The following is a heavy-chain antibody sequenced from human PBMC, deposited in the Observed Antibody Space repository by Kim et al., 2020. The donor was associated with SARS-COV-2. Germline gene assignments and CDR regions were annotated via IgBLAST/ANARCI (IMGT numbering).Heavy chain of an antibody. J-gene: IGHJ4*02. V-gene: IGHV4-31*02. Sequence: FNPSLKSRVTIAVDASKNQFSMKLSSETAAVTAVYYWSRAGGSSWSGFDYWGQGTLVTVSS. D-gene: IGHD6-13*01. CDR3: SRAGGSSWSGFDY.